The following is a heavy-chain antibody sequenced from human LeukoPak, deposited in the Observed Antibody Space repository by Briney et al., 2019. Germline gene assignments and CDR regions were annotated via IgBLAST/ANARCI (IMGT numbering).Heavy chain of an antibody. CDR1: GFALKSYS. V-gene: IGHV3-30*02. J-gene: IGHJ5*02. CDR3: AKDGDGYCSSTSCYYNWFDP. D-gene: IGHD2-2*03. CDR2: IRYDGSNK. Sequence: GGSLRLSCAGSGFALKSYSLSWVRQAPGKGLEWVAFIRYDGSNKYYADSVKGRFTISRDNSKNTLYLQMNSLRAEDTAVYYCAKDGDGYCSSTSCYYNWFDPWGQGTLVTVSS.